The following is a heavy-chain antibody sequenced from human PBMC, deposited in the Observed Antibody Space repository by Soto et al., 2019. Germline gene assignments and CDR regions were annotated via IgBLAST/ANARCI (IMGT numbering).Heavy chain of an antibody. CDR1: GGSISGYY. CDR2: VFYSGST. CDR3: ARGRIQLPVYFGMDV. Sequence: SETLSLTCTVSGGSISGYYWSWIRQPPGKGLEWIGFVFYSGSTNYNPSLKSRVTMSVDTPKNQFSLKLSSVTAADTAVYYCARGRIQLPVYFGMDVWGQGTTVTVSS. D-gene: IGHD5-18*01. V-gene: IGHV4-59*01. J-gene: IGHJ6*02.